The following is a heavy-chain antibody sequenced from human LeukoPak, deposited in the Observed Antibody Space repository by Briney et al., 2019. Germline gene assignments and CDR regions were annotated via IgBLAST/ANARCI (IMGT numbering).Heavy chain of an antibody. Sequence: SETLSLTCTVSGGSISSYYWSWIRQPAGKGLEWIGRIYTSGSTNYNPSLKSRVTMSVDTSKSQFSLKLSSATAADTAVYYCASARRDYDFDYWGQGTLVTVSS. D-gene: IGHD4-17*01. CDR2: IYTSGST. J-gene: IGHJ4*02. CDR3: ASARRDYDFDY. CDR1: GGSISSYY. V-gene: IGHV4-4*07.